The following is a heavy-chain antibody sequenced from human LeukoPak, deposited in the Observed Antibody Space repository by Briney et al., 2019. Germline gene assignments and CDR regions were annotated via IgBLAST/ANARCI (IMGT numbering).Heavy chain of an antibody. D-gene: IGHD6-13*01. Sequence: QAGGSLRLSCAASGFTFSSYAMSWVRQAPGKGLEWVSAISGSGGSTYYADSVKGRFTISRDNSKNTLYLQMNSLRAEDTAVYYCARDIAATGFFDYWGQGTLVTVSS. V-gene: IGHV3-23*01. CDR2: ISGSGGST. J-gene: IGHJ4*02. CDR3: ARDIAATGFFDY. CDR1: GFTFSSYA.